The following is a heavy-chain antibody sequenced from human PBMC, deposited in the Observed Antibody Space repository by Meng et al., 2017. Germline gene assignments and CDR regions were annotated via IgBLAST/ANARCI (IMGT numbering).Heavy chain of an antibody. Sequence: SLKISCAASGFTFDDYDMHWVRQAPGKGLEWVSGISWNSGSICYADAVKGRFTISRDNAKNSLYLQMNSLRAEDAVLYYGAKGGLVRGVTGGWPDPWGQGTLVTVSS. CDR1: GFTFDDYD. V-gene: IGHV3-9*01. D-gene: IGHD3-10*01. CDR2: ISWNSGSI. J-gene: IGHJ5*02. CDR3: AKGGLVRGVTGGWPDP.